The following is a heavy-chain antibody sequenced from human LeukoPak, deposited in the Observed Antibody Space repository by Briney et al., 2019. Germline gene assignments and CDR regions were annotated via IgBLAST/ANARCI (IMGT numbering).Heavy chain of an antibody. D-gene: IGHD3-22*01. V-gene: IGHV1-18*01. CDR3: ARQRYTLNYYDSRSSLDY. Sequence: ASVKVSCKASGYTFTSYGISWVRQAPGQGLEWMGWISAYNDDTNYAQKLQGRVTMTTDTSTSTAYMELRSLRSDDTAVYYCARQRYTLNYYDSRSSLDYWGQGTLVTVSS. CDR1: GYTFTSYG. J-gene: IGHJ4*02. CDR2: ISAYNDDT.